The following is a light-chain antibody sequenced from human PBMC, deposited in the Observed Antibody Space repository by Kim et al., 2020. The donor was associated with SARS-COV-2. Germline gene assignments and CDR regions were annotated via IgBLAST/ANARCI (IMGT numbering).Light chain of an antibody. CDR1: SYNMGASFD. CDR3: QSYDSSLSGVG. J-gene: IGLJ2*01. V-gene: IGLV1-40*01. Sequence: VPVSFTVSSYNMGASFDQNWYQQLPGTAPKPLIYGNRNRPAGVPDRFSGSESGTSASRAITGLRAEDEGGYCCQSYDSSLSGVGFGGGTQLTVL. CDR2: GNR.